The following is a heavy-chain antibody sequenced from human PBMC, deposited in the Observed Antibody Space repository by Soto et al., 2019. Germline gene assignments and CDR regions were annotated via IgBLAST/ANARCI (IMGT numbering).Heavy chain of an antibody. Sequence: SETQSLTCTVSGGSISSGGYYWSWIRQHPGKGLEWIGYIYYSGSTYYNPSLKSRVTISVDTSKNQFSLKLSSVTAADTAVYYCASAKGRIVVVPAATRRAFDIWGQGTMVTVS. CDR3: ASAKGRIVVVPAATRRAFDI. CDR1: GGSISSGGYY. D-gene: IGHD2-2*01. J-gene: IGHJ3*02. CDR2: IYYSGST. V-gene: IGHV4-31*03.